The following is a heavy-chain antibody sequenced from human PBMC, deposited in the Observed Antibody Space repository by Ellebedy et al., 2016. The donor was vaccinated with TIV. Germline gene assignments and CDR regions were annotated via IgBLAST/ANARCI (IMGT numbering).Heavy chain of an antibody. V-gene: IGHV3-7*01. CDR2: IRQEGDEI. CDR3: ARRASYGDYAVQVNPWFDP. Sequence: GGSLRLSCAASGSNFRSYWMTWVRQAPGKGLEWVAKIRQEGDEIYYVESVKGRFTISRDNATNSLFLQMNSLRVEDTAVYYCARRASYGDYAVQVNPWFDPWGQGTLVTVSS. CDR1: GSNFRSYW. D-gene: IGHD4-17*01. J-gene: IGHJ5*02.